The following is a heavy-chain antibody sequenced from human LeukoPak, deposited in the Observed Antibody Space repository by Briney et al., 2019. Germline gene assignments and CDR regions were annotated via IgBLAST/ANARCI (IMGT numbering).Heavy chain of an antibody. J-gene: IGHJ4*02. D-gene: IGHD1-26*01. CDR1: GFTFSNYP. Sequence: PGGSLRLSCAASGFTFSNYPIHWVRQDPGKGLEFVSSVHSNGISTYYGNSVKGRFTVSRDNSKNTVYLQMGSLREEDMAVYYCARQSSGSYDYWGQGTLSPSPQ. CDR2: VHSNGIST. CDR3: ARQSSGSYDY. V-gene: IGHV3-64*01.